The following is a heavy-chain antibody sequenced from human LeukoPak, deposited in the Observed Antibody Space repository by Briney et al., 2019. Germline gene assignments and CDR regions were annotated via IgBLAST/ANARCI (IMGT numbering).Heavy chain of an antibody. CDR1: GYTFAAHY. J-gene: IGHJ4*02. Sequence: ASVKVSCKASGYTFAAHYMHWVRQAHGQGLEWMGWIIPNSGGTNYAQKFQGRGTMTRDTSISTAYMELRMMRFDDTAVSYCSREASIAAGPLGDWGQGTLVTVSS. CDR3: SREASIAAGPLGD. CDR2: IIPNSGGT. D-gene: IGHD6-6*01. V-gene: IGHV1-2*02.